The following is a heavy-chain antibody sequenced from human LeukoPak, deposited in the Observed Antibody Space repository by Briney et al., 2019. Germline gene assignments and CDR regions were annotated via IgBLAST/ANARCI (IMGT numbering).Heavy chain of an antibody. CDR3: ARVAYCGGDCYPYYFDY. CDR1: GFTFSDYY. V-gene: IGHV3-11*01. CDR2: ISSSGSTI. J-gene: IGHJ4*02. D-gene: IGHD2-21*02. Sequence: PGGSLRLSCAASGFTFSDYYMSWIRQAPGKGLEWVSYISSSGSTIYYADSVKGRFTTSRDNAKNSLYLQMNSLRAEDTAVYYCARVAYCGGDCYPYYFDYWGQGTLVTVSS.